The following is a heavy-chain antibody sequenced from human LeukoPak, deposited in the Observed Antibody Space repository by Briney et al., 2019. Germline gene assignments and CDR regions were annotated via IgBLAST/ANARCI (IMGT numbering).Heavy chain of an antibody. J-gene: IGHJ4*02. D-gene: IGHD1-26*01. CDR2: IYYSGST. Sequence: SETLSLTCTVSGGSISSSSYYWGWIRQPPGKGLEWIGSIYYSGSTYYNPSLKSRVTISVDTSKNQFSLKLSSVTAADTAVYYCAREVVGANLDYWGQGTLVTVSS. CDR3: AREVVGANLDY. V-gene: IGHV4-39*07. CDR1: GGSISSSSYY.